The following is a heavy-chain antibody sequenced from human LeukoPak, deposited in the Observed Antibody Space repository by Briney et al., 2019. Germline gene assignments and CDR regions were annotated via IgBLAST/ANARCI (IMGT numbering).Heavy chain of an antibody. CDR3: ARDGCSSTSCYPGWFDP. D-gene: IGHD2-2*01. Sequence: ASVKVSCKASGGTFSSYAISWVRQAPGQGLEWMGGIIPIFGTANYAQKFQGRVTITADESTSTAYMGLSSLRSEDTAVYYCARDGCSSTSCYPGWFDPWGQGTLVTVSS. CDR2: IIPIFGTA. CDR1: GGTFSSYA. J-gene: IGHJ5*02. V-gene: IGHV1-69*13.